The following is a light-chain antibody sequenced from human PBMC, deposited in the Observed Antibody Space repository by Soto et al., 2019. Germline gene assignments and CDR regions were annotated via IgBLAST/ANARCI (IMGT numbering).Light chain of an antibody. V-gene: IGKV3-15*01. CDR3: QQYSTWPPIT. Sequence: MVITQSPSTLSVSPGERATLSCRASQSVSSKLAWYQQKPGQAPRLLIYDTSTRATGIPARFSGSGSGTEFTLTISSLQSEDFAVYYCQQYSTWPPITFGQGTRLEIK. J-gene: IGKJ5*01. CDR1: QSVSSK. CDR2: DTS.